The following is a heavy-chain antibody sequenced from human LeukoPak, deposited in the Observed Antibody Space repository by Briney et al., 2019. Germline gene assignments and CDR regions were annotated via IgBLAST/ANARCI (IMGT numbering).Heavy chain of an antibody. CDR3: ARDESDYVGGRRPPADY. V-gene: IGHV3-48*03. Sequence: GGSLRLSCAASGFTFSSYEMNWVRQAPGKGLEWVSYISSSGSTIYYADSVKGRFTISRDNAKNSLYLQMNSLRVEDTAVYYCARDESDYVGGRRPPADYWGQGTLVTVSS. CDR2: ISSSGSTI. D-gene: IGHD4-17*01. CDR1: GFTFSSYE. J-gene: IGHJ4*02.